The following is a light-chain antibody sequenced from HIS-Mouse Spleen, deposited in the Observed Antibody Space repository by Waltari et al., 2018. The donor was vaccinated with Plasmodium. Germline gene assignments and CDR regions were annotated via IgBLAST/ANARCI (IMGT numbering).Light chain of an antibody. CDR2: AAS. V-gene: IGKV1-39*01. J-gene: IGKJ2*01. CDR3: QQSYSTPT. CDR1: QSISSY. Sequence: DIQMTQSPSSLSASVGDRVPITCRVSQSISSYLNWYQQKPGKAPKLLIYAASSLQSGVPSRFSGSGSGTDFTLTISSLQPEDFATYYCQQSYSTPTFGQGTKLEIK.